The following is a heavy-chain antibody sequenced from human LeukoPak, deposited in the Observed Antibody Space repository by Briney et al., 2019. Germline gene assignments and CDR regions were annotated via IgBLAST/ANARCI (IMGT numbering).Heavy chain of an antibody. CDR1: GFTFSSHE. Sequence: PGGSLRLSCAASGFTFSSHEMNWVRQAPGKGLEWVSYISSSGRTIYYADSVKGRFTISRDNAKNSLYLQMNSLRAEDTAVYYCARVSGTYFDYWGQGTLVTVSS. V-gene: IGHV3-48*03. CDR2: ISSSGRTI. J-gene: IGHJ4*02. D-gene: IGHD1-26*01. CDR3: ARVSGTYFDY.